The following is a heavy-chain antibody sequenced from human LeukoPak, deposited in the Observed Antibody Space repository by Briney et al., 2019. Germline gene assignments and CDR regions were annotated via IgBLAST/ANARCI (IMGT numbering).Heavy chain of an antibody. CDR3: ARDRDLVLHSSYFDY. CDR2: INPSGGST. D-gene: IGHD4/OR15-4a*01. V-gene: IGHV1-46*01. CDR1: GYTFTSYY. Sequence: PVASVKVSCKASGYTFTSYYMHWVRQAPGQGLEWMGIINPSGGSTSYAQKFQGRVTMTRDMSTSTVYMELSSLRSEDTAVYYCARDRDLVLHSSYFDYWGQGTLVTVSS. J-gene: IGHJ4*02.